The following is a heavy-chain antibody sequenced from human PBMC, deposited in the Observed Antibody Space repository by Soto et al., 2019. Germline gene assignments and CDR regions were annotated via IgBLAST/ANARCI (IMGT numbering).Heavy chain of an antibody. V-gene: IGHV1-69*12. CDR1: GGTFSSYA. Sequence: QVQLVQSGAEVKKPGSSVKVSCKASGGTFSSYAISWVRQAPGQGLEWMGGIIPIFGTANYAQKFQGRVTITADESTSTAYMELSSLRSEDTAVYYCAIRRNYERNYYYYYGMDVWGQGTTVTVSS. J-gene: IGHJ6*02. D-gene: IGHD1-7*01. CDR3: AIRRNYERNYYYYYGMDV. CDR2: IIPIFGTA.